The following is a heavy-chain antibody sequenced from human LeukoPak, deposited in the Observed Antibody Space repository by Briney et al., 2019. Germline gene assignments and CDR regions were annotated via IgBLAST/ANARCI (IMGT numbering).Heavy chain of an antibody. D-gene: IGHD1-26*01. Sequence: GGSLRLSCTASGFTFSTYAMGWARQAPGKGLEWVSGIGSNGVDAYYADSAKGRFTISRDNSKNTVYLQMNSLRAEDTALYYCVKAYTTSGTYSEPWGQGTLVTVSS. V-gene: IGHV3-23*01. CDR2: IGSNGVDA. CDR1: GFTFSTYA. CDR3: VKAYTTSGTYSEP. J-gene: IGHJ4*02.